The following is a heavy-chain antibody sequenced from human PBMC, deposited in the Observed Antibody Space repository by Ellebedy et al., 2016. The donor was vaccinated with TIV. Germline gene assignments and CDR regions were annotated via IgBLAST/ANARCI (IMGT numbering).Heavy chain of an antibody. D-gene: IGHD6-6*01. CDR2: ISAYNGNT. CDR1: GYTFTSYG. Sequence: ASVKVSXXASGYTFTSYGISWVLQAPGQGLEWMGWISAYNGNTNYAQKLQGRVTMTTDTSTSTAYMELSSLRSEDTAVYYCARVEEYSSNWYNHWGQGTLVTVSS. J-gene: IGHJ5*02. CDR3: ARVEEYSSNWYNH. V-gene: IGHV1-18*01.